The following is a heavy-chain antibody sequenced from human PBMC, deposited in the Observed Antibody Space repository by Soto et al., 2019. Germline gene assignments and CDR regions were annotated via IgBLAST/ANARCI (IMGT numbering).Heavy chain of an antibody. CDR1: GFTSSSYS. D-gene: IGHD3-22*01. V-gene: IGHV3-48*02. CDR3: ARDRENYYDSSGYDY. CDR2: ISSSSSTI. Sequence: GGSLRLSCAASGFTSSSYSMNWVRQAPGKGLEWVSYISSSSSTIYYADSVKGRFTISRDNAKNSLYLQMNSLRDEDTAVYYCARDRENYYDSSGYDYWGQGTLVTVSS. J-gene: IGHJ4*02.